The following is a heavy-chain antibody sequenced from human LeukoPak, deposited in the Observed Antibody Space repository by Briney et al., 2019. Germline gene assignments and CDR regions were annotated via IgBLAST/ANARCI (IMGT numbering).Heavy chain of an antibody. CDR3: AKSKEDCCGSFDP. D-gene: IGHD2-15*01. CDR2: ISHSGGTT. Sequence: GGCLRLSCAASGFTFSSYAMSWVRQAPGKGLEWVSAISHSGGTTYYADSVRGRFIISRDNSKNTLYLQMSSLRAEDTAVYYCAKSKEDCCGSFDPWGQGTLVTVSS. V-gene: IGHV3-23*01. J-gene: IGHJ5*02. CDR1: GFTFSSYA.